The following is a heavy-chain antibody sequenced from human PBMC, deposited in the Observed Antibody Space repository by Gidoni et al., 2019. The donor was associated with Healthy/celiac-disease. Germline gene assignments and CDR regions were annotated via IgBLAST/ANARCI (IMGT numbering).Heavy chain of an antibody. Sequence: QVQLVESGGGVVQPGRSLRLSCAASGFTFSSYGMHWVRQAPGKGLEWVAVISYDGSNKYYADSVKGRFTISRDNSKNTLYLQMNSLRAEDTAVYYCAKGYSYGTDYWGQGTLVTVSS. CDR3: AKGYSYGTDY. V-gene: IGHV3-30*18. J-gene: IGHJ4*02. D-gene: IGHD5-18*01. CDR1: GFTFSSYG. CDR2: ISYDGSNK.